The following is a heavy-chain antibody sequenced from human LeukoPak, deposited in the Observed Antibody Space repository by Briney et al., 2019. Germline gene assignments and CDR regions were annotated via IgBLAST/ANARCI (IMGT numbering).Heavy chain of an antibody. V-gene: IGHV4-34*01. CDR3: ARGQGTVTTH. J-gene: IGHJ4*02. Sequence: LEWIREINHSGSANYNPSLMSRVTISLDTSKNHFSLNLSSVTAADTAVYYCARGQGTVTTHWGQGTLVTVSS. CDR2: INHSGSA. D-gene: IGHD4-17*01.